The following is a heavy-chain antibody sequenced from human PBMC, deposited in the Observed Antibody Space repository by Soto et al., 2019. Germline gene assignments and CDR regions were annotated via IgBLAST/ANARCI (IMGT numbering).Heavy chain of an antibody. V-gene: IGHV1-3*01. D-gene: IGHD2-15*01. CDR1: GYTFTSYA. J-gene: IGHJ4*02. Sequence: QVQLVQSGAEVKKPGASVKVSCKASGYTFTSYAMHWVRQAPGQRLEWMGWINAGNGNTKYSQKFQGRVTITRDPSASTAYMEMRSLRSEGTAVYYWPRGPGGPDGPGDHWGQGTLVTVSS. CDR3: PRGPGGPDGPGDH. CDR2: INAGNGNT.